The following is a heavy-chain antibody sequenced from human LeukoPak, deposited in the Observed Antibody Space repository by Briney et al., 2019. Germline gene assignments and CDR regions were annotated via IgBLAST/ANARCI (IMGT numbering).Heavy chain of an antibody. CDR2: ISAYNGNT. Sequence: GASVKVSCKASGYTFTSYGISWVRQAPGQGLEWMGWISAYNGNTNYAQKLQGRVTMTTDTSTSTAYMELRSLRSDDTAVYYCARVVGAAAGYYYYYGMDVWGQGTTVTVSS. CDR1: GYTFTSYG. V-gene: IGHV1-18*01. CDR3: ARVVGAAAGYYYYYGMDV. J-gene: IGHJ6*02. D-gene: IGHD6-13*01.